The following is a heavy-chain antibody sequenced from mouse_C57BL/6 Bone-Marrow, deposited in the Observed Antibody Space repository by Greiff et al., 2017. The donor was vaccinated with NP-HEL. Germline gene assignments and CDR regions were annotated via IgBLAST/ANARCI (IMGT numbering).Heavy chain of an antibody. CDR1: GYTFTSYG. CDR3: ASRGTGYFDY. Sequence: QVHVKQSGAELARPGASVKLSCKASGYTFTSYGISWVKQRTGQGLEWIGEIYPRSGNTYYNEKFKGKATLTADKSSSTAYMELRSLTSEDSAVYFCASRGTGYFDYWGQGTTLTVSS. V-gene: IGHV1-81*01. CDR2: IYPRSGNT. D-gene: IGHD3-3*01. J-gene: IGHJ2*01.